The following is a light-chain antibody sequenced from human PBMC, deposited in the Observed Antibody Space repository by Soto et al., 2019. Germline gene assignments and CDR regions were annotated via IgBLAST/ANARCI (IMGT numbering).Light chain of an antibody. J-gene: IGKJ1*01. V-gene: IGKV1-39*01. Sequence: DIQMTQSPSSLSASVGDRVTITCRASQSISSYLNWYQQKPGEAPKLLISAASSLQSGVPSRFSGSGSWTDFTLTISSLQPEDFATYYCQQSYSTPGTFGQGTKVEIK. CDR3: QQSYSTPGT. CDR1: QSISSY. CDR2: AAS.